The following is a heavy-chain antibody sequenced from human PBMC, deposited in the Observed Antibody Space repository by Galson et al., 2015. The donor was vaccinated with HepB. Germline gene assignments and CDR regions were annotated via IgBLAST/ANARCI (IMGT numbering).Heavy chain of an antibody. CDR2: TYYRSKWSN. CDR3: ARSQQWLDY. J-gene: IGHJ4*02. D-gene: IGHD6-19*01. Sequence: CAISGDSVSSTNAAWNWIRQSPSRGLEWLGRTYYRSKWSNNYAVSVKSRITINPDTSKNQFSLQLNSVTPEDTAVYYCARSQQWLDYWGQGTLVTVSP. CDR1: GDSVSSTNAA. V-gene: IGHV6-1*01.